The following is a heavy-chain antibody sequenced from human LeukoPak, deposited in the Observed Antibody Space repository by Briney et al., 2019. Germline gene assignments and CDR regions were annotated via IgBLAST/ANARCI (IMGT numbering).Heavy chain of an antibody. Sequence: PGGSLRLSCAASGFTLSSYEMNWVRQAPGKGLEWVSYISSSGSTIYYADSVKGRFTISRDNAKNSLYLQMNSLRAEDTAVYYCARGYCSSTSCYYYYYGMDVWGQGTTVTVSS. CDR1: GFTLSSYE. V-gene: IGHV3-48*03. CDR3: ARGYCSSTSCYYYYYGMDV. CDR2: ISSSGSTI. J-gene: IGHJ6*02. D-gene: IGHD2-2*01.